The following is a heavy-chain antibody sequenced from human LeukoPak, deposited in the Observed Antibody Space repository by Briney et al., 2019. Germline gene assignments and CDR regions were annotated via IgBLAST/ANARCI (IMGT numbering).Heavy chain of an antibody. CDR2: MNPNSGNT. CDR1: GYTFTSYD. Sequence: GASVKVSCKASGYTFTSYDINWVRQATGQGLEWMGWMNPNSGNTGYAQKFQGRVTMTRNTPISTAYMELSSLRSEDTAVYYCARQLIVAEGLYGMDAWGQGTTVTVSS. J-gene: IGHJ6*02. D-gene: IGHD2-21*01. CDR3: ARQLIVAEGLYGMDA. V-gene: IGHV1-8*01.